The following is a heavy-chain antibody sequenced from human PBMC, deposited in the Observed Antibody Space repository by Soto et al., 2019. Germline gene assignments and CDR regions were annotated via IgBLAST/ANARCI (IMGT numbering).Heavy chain of an antibody. CDR2: ISSSSSYI. J-gene: IGHJ5*02. V-gene: IGHV3-21*01. CDR1: GFTFSSYS. CDR3: ARGIAAAGSYNWFDP. D-gene: IGHD6-13*01. Sequence: PGGSLRLSCAASGFTFSSYSMNWVRQAPGKGLEWVSSISSSSSYIYYADSVKGRFTISRDNAKNSLYLQMNSLRAEDTAVYYCARGIAAAGSYNWFDPWGQGTLVTVSS.